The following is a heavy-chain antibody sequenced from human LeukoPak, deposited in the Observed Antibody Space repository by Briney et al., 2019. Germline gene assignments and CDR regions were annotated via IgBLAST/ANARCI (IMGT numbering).Heavy chain of an antibody. CDR1: GYTFTGYY. CDR3: ARMTPYYDILTGYYMANWFDP. D-gene: IGHD3-9*01. CDR2: ISAYNGNT. V-gene: IGHV1-18*04. J-gene: IGHJ5*02. Sequence: ASVKVSCKASGYTFTGYYMHWVRQAPGQGLEWMGWISAYNGNTNYAQKLQGRVTMTTDTSTSTAYMELRSLRSDDTAVYYCARMTPYYDILTGYYMANWFDPWGQGTLVTVSS.